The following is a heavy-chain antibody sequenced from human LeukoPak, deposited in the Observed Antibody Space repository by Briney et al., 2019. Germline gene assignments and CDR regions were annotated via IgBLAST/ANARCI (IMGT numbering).Heavy chain of an antibody. V-gene: IGHV4-39*01. D-gene: IGHD2-8*01. J-gene: IGHJ4*02. CDR2: IYYSGST. CDR1: GGSISSSSDY. CDR3: ARLAQWYPPPFFFDY. Sequence: PSETLSLTCTVSGGSISSSSDYWGWLRQPPGKGLEWIGSIYYSGSTYYNPSLKSRFTISVDTSKNQFSLKLSSVTAADTALFYCARLAQWYPPPFFFDYWGQGALVTVSS.